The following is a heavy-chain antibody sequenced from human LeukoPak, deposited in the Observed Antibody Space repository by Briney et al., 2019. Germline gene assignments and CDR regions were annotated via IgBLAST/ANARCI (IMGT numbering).Heavy chain of an antibody. V-gene: IGHV4-34*01. CDR1: GGSISSYY. CDR3: ARGSYDSSGYYYGMDV. CDR2: INHSGST. J-gene: IGHJ6*02. D-gene: IGHD3-22*01. Sequence: PSETLSLTCTVSGGSISSYYWSWIRQPPGKGLEWIGEINHSGSTNYNPSLKSRVTISVDTSKNQFSLKLSSVTAADTAVYYCARGSYDSSGYYYGMDVWGQGTTVTVSS.